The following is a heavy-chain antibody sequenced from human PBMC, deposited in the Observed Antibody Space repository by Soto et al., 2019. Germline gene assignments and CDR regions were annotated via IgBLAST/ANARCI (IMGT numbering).Heavy chain of an antibody. CDR1: GYTLTELS. CDR3: ATISTLSGIGYYDILTGYGPPHGAFDI. V-gene: IGHV1-24*01. D-gene: IGHD3-9*01. Sequence: VASVKVSCKVSGYTLTELSMHWVRQAPGKGLEWMGGFDPEDGETIYAQKFQGRVTMTEDTSTDTAYMELSSLRSEDTAVYYCATISTLSGIGYYDILTGYGPPHGAFDIWGQGTMVTVSS. J-gene: IGHJ3*02. CDR2: FDPEDGET.